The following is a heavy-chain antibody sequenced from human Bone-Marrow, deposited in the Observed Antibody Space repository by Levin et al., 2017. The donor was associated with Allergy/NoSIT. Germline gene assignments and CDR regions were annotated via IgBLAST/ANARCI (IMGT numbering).Heavy chain of an antibody. D-gene: IGHD4-17*01. Sequence: LSLTCAASGFTFRRHAMHWVRQAPGKGLEWVAAISHDGSSKYYTDSVKARFTISRDTSKDTLYLQMNSLKTEDTAVYFCARDDYGDYGERYFFDYWGQGTLVTVSS. CDR1: GFTFRRHA. CDR2: ISHDGSSK. V-gene: IGHV3-30-3*01. J-gene: IGHJ4*02. CDR3: ARDDYGDYGERYFFDY.